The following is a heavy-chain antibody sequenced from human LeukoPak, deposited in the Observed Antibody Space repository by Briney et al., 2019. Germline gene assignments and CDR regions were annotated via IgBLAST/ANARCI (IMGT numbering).Heavy chain of an antibody. CDR2: MNPNSGNT. J-gene: IGHJ3*02. CDR1: GYTFTSYD. CDR3: ATDNPGYSTSWYGAFGI. D-gene: IGHD6-13*01. Sequence: GASVKVSCKASGYTFTSYDINWVRQATGQGLEWMGWMNPNSGNTGYAQKFQGRVIMTEDTSTDTAYMELSSLRSEDTAVYYCATDNPGYSTSWYGAFGIWGQGTMVTVSS. V-gene: IGHV1-8*01.